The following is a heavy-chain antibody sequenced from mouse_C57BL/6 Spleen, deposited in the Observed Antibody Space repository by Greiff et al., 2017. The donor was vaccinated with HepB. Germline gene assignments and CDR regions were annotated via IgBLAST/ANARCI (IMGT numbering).Heavy chain of an antibody. D-gene: IGHD1-1*01. Sequence: EVQLQQSGPVLVKPGASVKMSCKASGYTFTDYYMNWVKQSHGKSLEWIGVINPYNGGTSYNQKFKGKATLTVDKSSSTAYMELNSLTSEDSAVYYCARKRNGSSYDAMDYWGQGTSVTVSS. CDR3: ARKRNGSSYDAMDY. CDR2: INPYNGGT. J-gene: IGHJ4*01. CDR1: GYTFTDYY. V-gene: IGHV1-19*01.